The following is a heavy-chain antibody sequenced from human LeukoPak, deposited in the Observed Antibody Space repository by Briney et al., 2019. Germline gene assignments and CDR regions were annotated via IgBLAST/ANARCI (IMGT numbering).Heavy chain of an antibody. Sequence: GGSLRLSCAASGFIFSNHYMDWVRQAPGKGLEWVGRIRNKANSYTTEYAASVKGRFTISRDGSKNSLYLQMNSLKTGDTAVYYCARGAGPNHSYYYFAMDVWGQGTTVTVSS. CDR2: IRNKANSYTT. D-gene: IGHD1-14*01. V-gene: IGHV3-72*01. J-gene: IGHJ6*02. CDR3: ARGAGPNHSYYYFAMDV. CDR1: GFIFSNHY.